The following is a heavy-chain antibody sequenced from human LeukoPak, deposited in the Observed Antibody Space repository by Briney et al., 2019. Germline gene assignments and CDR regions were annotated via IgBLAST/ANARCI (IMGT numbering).Heavy chain of an antibody. Sequence: PGGSLRLSCAASGFTFSSYATSWVRQAPGKGLEWVSAISGSGGSTYYADSVKGRFTISRDNSKNTLYLQMNSLRAEDTAVYYCAKAAWSGYFLGGWFDPWGQGTLVTVSS. J-gene: IGHJ5*02. CDR3: AKAAWSGYFLGGWFDP. V-gene: IGHV3-23*01. D-gene: IGHD3-3*01. CDR2: ISGSGGST. CDR1: GFTFSSYA.